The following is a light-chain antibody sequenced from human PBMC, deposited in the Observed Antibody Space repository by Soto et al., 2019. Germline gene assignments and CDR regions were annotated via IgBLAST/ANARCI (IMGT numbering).Light chain of an antibody. V-gene: IGKV1-39*01. Sequence: DIQVTQSPTSLSASVGDRITITCRASQRISHYLHWYQQKSGTAPKLLIYAASTLQSGVPSRFSGGGSGTDFTLTITSLQPEDFATYYCQQSYSAPLTFGGGTKVDI. CDR1: QRISHY. CDR2: AAS. J-gene: IGKJ4*01. CDR3: QQSYSAPLT.